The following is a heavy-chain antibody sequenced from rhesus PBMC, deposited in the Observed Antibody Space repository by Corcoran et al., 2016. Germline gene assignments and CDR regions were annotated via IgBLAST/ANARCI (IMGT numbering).Heavy chain of an antibody. CDR1: GGSISGYY. V-gene: IGHV4S5*01. CDR2: IGGSSGST. J-gene: IGHJ4*01. CDR3: ARRIAAAKYFDY. Sequence: QVQLEESGPGLVKPSETLSLTCAVSGGSISGYYWHWIRQPPGKGLEWIGYIGGSSGSTDYNPSLKSRVTISTDTSKNQLSLRLSSVTATDTAVYYCARRIAAAKYFDYWGQGVLVTVSS. D-gene: IGHD6-43*01.